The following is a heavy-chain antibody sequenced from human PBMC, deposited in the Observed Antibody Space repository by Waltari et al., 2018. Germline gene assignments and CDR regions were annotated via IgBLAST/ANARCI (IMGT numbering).Heavy chain of an antibody. V-gene: IGHV3-9*01. CDR3: AKARSRESWYGAFDI. D-gene: IGHD6-13*01. CDR1: GLPFDDYA. Sequence: EVQLVESGGGLVQPVRSLRLSCAASGLPFDDYAMHWVRPAPGKGLDGVSGISWNSGSIGYADSVKGRFTISRDNAKNSLYLQMNSLRAEDTALYYCAKARSRESWYGAFDIWGQGTMVTVSS. J-gene: IGHJ3*02. CDR2: ISWNSGSI.